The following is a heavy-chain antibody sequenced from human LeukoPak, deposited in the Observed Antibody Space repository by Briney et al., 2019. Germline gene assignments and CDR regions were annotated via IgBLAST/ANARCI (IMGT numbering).Heavy chain of an antibody. CDR1: GFTFSNYG. V-gene: IGHV3-33*01. J-gene: IGHJ4*02. CDR2: IFYDGSNK. Sequence: PGGSLRLSCAASGFTFSNYGMRWVRQAPGKGLEWLAAIFYDGSNKYYADTVKGRFTISRDNSKNTLYLQVNSLTAEDTAVYYCARDQALYFSYGDYWGPGTLVTVSS. D-gene: IGHD2/OR15-2a*01. CDR3: ARDQALYFSYGDY.